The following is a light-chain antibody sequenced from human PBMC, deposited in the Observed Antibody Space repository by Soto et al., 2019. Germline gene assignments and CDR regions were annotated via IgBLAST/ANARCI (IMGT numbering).Light chain of an antibody. CDR2: EVS. CDR1: SSDVGGYNY. CDR3: SSYTSSSTLEYV. Sequence: QSVLTQPASVSGSPGQSITISCTGTSSDVGGYNYVSWYQQHPGKAPKLMIYEVSNRPSGVSNRFSGYKSGNTASLTISGLQAEDEADYYCSSYTSSSTLEYVFGTGTKVTVL. V-gene: IGLV2-14*01. J-gene: IGLJ1*01.